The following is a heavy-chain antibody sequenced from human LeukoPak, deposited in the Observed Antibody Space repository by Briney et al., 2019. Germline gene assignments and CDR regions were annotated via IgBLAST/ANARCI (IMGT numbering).Heavy chain of an antibody. CDR1: GFTFSSYG. Sequence: GGSLRLSCAASGFTFSSYGMHWVRQAPGKGLEWVAVIWYDGSKEYYADSVKGRFTISRDNSKNTLYLQMNSLRAEDTAVYYCARSLGYDDFWSGYLSPWLDPWGQGTLVTVSS. J-gene: IGHJ5*02. CDR2: IWYDGSKE. D-gene: IGHD3-3*01. V-gene: IGHV3-33*01. CDR3: ARSLGYDDFWSGYLSPWLDP.